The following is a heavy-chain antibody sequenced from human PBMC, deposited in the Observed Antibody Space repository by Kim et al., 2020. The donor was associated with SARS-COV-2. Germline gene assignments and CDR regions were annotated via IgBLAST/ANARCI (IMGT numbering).Heavy chain of an antibody. Sequence: YNPSLQSRVTMSVDTSENQFSLKVNSLTAADTAIYYCARGGEKNLYPFDYWGQGILVTVSS. J-gene: IGHJ4*02. D-gene: IGHD3-16*01. V-gene: IGHV4-4*06. CDR3: ARGGEKNLYPFDY.